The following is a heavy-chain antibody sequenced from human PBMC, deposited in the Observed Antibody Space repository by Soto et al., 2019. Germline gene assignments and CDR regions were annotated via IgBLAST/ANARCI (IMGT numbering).Heavy chain of an antibody. CDR1: GGTFSSYT. CDR2: IIPILGIA. D-gene: IGHD2-15*01. Sequence: QVQLVQSGAEVKKPGSSVKVSCKASGGTFSSYTISWVRQAPGQGLEWMGRIIPILGIANYAQKFQGRVTITPDKSTSTAYMELSSLRSEDTAVYYCAREPYCSGGSCYYYYGMDVWGQGTTVTVSS. J-gene: IGHJ6*02. V-gene: IGHV1-69*08. CDR3: AREPYCSGGSCYYYYGMDV.